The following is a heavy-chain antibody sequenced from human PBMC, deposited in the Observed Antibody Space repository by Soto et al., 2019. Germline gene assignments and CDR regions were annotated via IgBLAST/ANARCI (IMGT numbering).Heavy chain of an antibody. J-gene: IGHJ3*02. V-gene: IGHV3-49*03. Sequence: EVQLVESGGGLVQPGRSLRLSCTASGFTFGDYAMSRFRQAPGKGLEWVGFIRSKAYGGTTEYAASVKGRFTISRDDSKSIAYLQMNSLKTEDTAVYYCTRDGTYYDFWSGYRDAFDIWGQGTMVTVSS. CDR3: TRDGTYYDFWSGYRDAFDI. CDR1: GFTFGDYA. CDR2: IRSKAYGGTT. D-gene: IGHD3-3*01.